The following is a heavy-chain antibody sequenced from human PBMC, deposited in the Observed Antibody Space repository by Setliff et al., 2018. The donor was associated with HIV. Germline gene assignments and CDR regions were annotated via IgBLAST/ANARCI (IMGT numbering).Heavy chain of an antibody. V-gene: IGHV4-59*02. CDR2: IYYTGIT. CDR3: ARELYGGNSRPFDY. D-gene: IGHD1-26*01. J-gene: IGHJ4*02. CDR1: GGSVISYL. Sequence: PSETLSLTCGVSGGSVISYLWHWFRQPPGKGLEWIGYIYYTGITDYNPSLEGRLTISVDTSKNQVSLKLKSVTTADTAVYYCARELYGGNSRPFDYWGQGALVTVSS.